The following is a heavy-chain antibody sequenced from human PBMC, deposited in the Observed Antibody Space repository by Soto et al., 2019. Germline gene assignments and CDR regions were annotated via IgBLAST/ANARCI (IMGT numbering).Heavy chain of an antibody. CDR2: INIYSGDA. CDR3: ARALYYYDNSGLAY. Sequence: GPEVKKTGASVKVSCKASGYTFTSYGISWVRQAPGQGLEWMGWINIYSGDANYAQSFQDRVTMTRDTSTNTVYMEMRTLRSDDTAIYYCARALYYYDNSGLAYWGQGPLVTVSS. D-gene: IGHD3-22*01. J-gene: IGHJ4*02. V-gene: IGHV1-18*01. CDR1: GYTFTSYG.